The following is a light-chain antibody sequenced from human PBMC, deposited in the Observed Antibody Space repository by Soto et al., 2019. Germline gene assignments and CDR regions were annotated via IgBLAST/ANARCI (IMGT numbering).Light chain of an antibody. J-gene: IGLJ1*01. Sequence: QSALTQPASVSGSPGQSITISCTGTSSDVGSYNSVSWYQQHPGKAPKLMIYGVSNRPSGVSIRFSGSKSGNTASLTIPGLQAEDEGDYYCSSYTTSASYVFGTGTKVTVL. CDR2: GVS. CDR3: SSYTTSASYV. CDR1: SSDVGSYNS. V-gene: IGLV2-14*01.